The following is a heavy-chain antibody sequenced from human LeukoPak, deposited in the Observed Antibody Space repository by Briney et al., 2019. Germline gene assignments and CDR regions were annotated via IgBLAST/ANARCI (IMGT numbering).Heavy chain of an antibody. CDR1: GVTNS. CDR3: AAWDPNFYYMDV. D-gene: IGHD1-26*01. Sequence: GGSLRLSCAMSGVTNSMSWVRQAPGKGLEWVSSISASGGGTHYTGSVKGRFPISRDNSKKTIYLQMNSLRVDDTAKYFCAAWDPNFYYMDVWGKGTTVTVSS. J-gene: IGHJ6*03. V-gene: IGHV3-23*01. CDR2: ISASGGGT.